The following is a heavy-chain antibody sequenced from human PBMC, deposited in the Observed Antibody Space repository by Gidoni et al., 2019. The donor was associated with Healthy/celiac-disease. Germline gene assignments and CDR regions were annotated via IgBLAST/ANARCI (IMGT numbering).Heavy chain of an antibody. CDR1: GFSFDHYA. CDR3: AKERRDGYNSPYFDY. V-gene: IGHV3-9*01. CDR2: ISGNSGSI. Sequence: EVQLVASGGGSVQPGRSLRLSCAASGFSFDHYAMHWVRHAPGKGLEWVSGISGNSGSIGYADSVKGRFTISRDNAKNSLYLQMNSLRAEDTALYYCAKERRDGYNSPYFDYWGQGTLVTVSS. J-gene: IGHJ4*02. D-gene: IGHD5-12*01.